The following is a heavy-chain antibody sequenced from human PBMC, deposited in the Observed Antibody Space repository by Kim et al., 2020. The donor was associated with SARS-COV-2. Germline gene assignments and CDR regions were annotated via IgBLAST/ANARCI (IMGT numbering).Heavy chain of an antibody. CDR3: VTRIAGATDY. V-gene: IGHV1-3*01. D-gene: IGHD6-13*01. J-gene: IGHJ4*02. CDR1: GYTFTNYA. Sequence: ASVKVSCKASGYTFTNYAMHWVRQAPGQRLEWMGWISPGNGNTKYSQKFQGRITITRDTSASTAYMELSSLRSEDTAVYYCVTRIAGATDYWGQGTLVTVSS. CDR2: ISPGNGNT.